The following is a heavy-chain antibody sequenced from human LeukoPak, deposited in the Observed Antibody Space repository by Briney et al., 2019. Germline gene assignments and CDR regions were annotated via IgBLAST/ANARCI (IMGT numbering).Heavy chain of an antibody. V-gene: IGHV3-7*01. J-gene: IGHJ6*03. D-gene: IGHD1-26*01. CDR3: ARRYYARYYYYYYMDV. CDR1: GFTFSSYW. Sequence: GGSLRLSCAASGFTFSSYWMSWVRQAPGKGLEWVANIKQDGSEKYYVDSVKGRFTISRDNAKNSLYLQMNSLRAEDTAVYYCARRYYARYYYYYYMDVWGKGTTVTVSS. CDR2: IKQDGSEK.